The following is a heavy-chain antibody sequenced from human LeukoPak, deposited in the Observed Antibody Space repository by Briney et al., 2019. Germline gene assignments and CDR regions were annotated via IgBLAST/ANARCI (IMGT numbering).Heavy chain of an antibody. V-gene: IGHV3-20*04. Sequence: GGSLRLSCAASGFTFDDYGMSWVRQAPGKGLEWVSGLNWNGGNTGYADSVKGRFTISRDNAKNSLYLQMNSLRDEDTALYYCARDRGYSASWYSRSGYYDLWGRGTLVTVS. CDR2: LNWNGGNT. CDR1: GFTFDDYG. D-gene: IGHD6-13*01. J-gene: IGHJ2*01. CDR3: ARDRGYSASWYSRSGYYDL.